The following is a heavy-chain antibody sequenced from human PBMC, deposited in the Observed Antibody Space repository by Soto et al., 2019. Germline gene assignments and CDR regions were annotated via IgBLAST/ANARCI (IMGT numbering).Heavy chain of an antibody. CDR3: ARGRRAVDGLDY. CDR2: INAGNGNT. Sequence: ASVKVSCKASGYTFTSYAMHWVRQAPGQRLEWMGWINAGNGNTKYSQKFQGRVTITRDTSASTAYMELSSLRSEDTAVYYCARGRRAVDGLDYWGQGTLVTVSS. D-gene: IGHD6-19*01. V-gene: IGHV1-3*01. J-gene: IGHJ4*02. CDR1: GYTFTSYA.